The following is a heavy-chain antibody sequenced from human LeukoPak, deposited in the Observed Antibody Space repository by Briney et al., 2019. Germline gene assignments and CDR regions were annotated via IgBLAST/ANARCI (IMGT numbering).Heavy chain of an antibody. CDR1: GYSFTTYW. D-gene: IGHD5-24*01. CDR2: IYPGDSDT. Sequence: GESLKISCKASGYSFTTYWIGWVRQMPGKGLEWMGIIYPGDSDTRYSPSFQGQVTISADKSISTMYLQWSSLKASDTAMYYCARQVNGYNPEFDYWGQGTLVTVSS. CDR3: ARQVNGYNPEFDY. V-gene: IGHV5-51*01. J-gene: IGHJ4*02.